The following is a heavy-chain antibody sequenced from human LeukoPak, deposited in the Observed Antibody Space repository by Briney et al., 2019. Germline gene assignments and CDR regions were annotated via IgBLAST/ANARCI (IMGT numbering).Heavy chain of an antibody. V-gene: IGHV3-23*01. CDR2: ISGSGGSS. J-gene: IGHJ4*02. CDR1: GFTFSSYA. D-gene: IGHD4-17*01. CDR3: ARDLIRALMATVTTFDY. Sequence: GGSLRLSCAASGFTFSSYAMSWVRQAPGKGLEWVSGISGSGGSSYYADSVKGRFAISRDNSKNTLYLQMNSLRPEDTAVYYCARDLIRALMATVTTFDYWGQGTLVTVSS.